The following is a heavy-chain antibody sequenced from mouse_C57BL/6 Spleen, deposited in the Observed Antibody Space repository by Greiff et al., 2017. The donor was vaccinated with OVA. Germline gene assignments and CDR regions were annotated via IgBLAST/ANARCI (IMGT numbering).Heavy chain of an antibody. CDR3: SHYYGSSYWYFDV. D-gene: IGHD1-1*01. CDR1: GYTFTSYW. CDR2: IDPSDIYT. J-gene: IGHJ1*03. Sequence: QQSCKASGYTFTSYWMQWVKQRPGQGLEWIGEIDPSDIYTNYNQKFKGKATLTVDTSSSTAYMQLSSLTSEDSAVYYCSHYYGSSYWYFDVWGTGTTVTVSS. V-gene: IGHV1-50*01.